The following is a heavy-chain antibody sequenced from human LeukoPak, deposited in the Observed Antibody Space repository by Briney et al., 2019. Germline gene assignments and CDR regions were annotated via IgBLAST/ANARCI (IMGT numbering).Heavy chain of an antibody. CDR3: AKVLSTVTTGFDAFDM. CDR1: GFTFSSYS. D-gene: IGHD4-11*01. Sequence: HPGGSLRLSCAASGFTFSSYSMSCVRQAPGKGLEWVSSISSSRSTIYYASSVTGRFTLSTNNAKNSLYLQMISLRDQDTAVCYCAKVLSTVTTGFDAFDMGGEGTMVTVSS. V-gene: IGHV3-48*02. CDR2: ISSSRSTI. J-gene: IGHJ3*02.